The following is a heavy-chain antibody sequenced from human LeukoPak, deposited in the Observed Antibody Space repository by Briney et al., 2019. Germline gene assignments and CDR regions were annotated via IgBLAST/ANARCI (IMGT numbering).Heavy chain of an antibody. D-gene: IGHD4-11*01. CDR1: GFSFSTYT. V-gene: IGHV3-23*01. Sequence: GGSLRLSCAASGFSFSTYTMNWVRQAPGKGLEWVSAINGRGDSTFYADSVKGQFTISRDNSKSTVYLQMNSLRVEDTAVYYCAKYAPPTTVVTRYFDYWGQGTLVTVS. J-gene: IGHJ4*02. CDR3: AKYAPPTTVVTRYFDY. CDR2: INGRGDST.